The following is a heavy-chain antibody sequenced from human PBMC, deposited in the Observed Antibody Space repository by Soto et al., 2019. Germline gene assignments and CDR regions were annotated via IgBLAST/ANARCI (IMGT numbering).Heavy chain of an antibody. CDR2: ISAYNGNT. D-gene: IGHD6-19*01. V-gene: IGHV1-18*01. J-gene: IGHJ4*02. CDR1: GYTFTSYG. Sequence: QVQLVQSGAEVKKPGASVKVSCKASGYTFTSYGISWVRQAPGQGLEWMGWISAYNGNTNYAQKLQGRVTMTTDTSTSTAYMELRSLRSDDTAVYYCAREVGQWLVPVSSEGYFDYWGQGTLVTVSS. CDR3: AREVGQWLVPVSSEGYFDY.